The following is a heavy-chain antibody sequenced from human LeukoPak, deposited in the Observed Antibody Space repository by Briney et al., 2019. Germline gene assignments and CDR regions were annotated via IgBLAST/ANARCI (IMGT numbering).Heavy chain of an antibody. CDR2: ISRSGGTI. J-gene: IGHJ6*02. V-gene: IGHV3-11*01. CDR1: GFTFSDHY. Sequence: GGSLRLSCTASGFTFSDHYMSWIRQAPGKGLEWVSYISRSGGTISYADSVKGRFTISRDNAKNSLYLQMNSLRAEDTAVYYCARFSAMDVWGQGTTVTVSS. CDR3: ARFSAMDV.